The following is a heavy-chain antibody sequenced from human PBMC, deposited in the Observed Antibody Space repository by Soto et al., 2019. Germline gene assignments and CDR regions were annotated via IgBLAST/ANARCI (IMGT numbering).Heavy chain of an antibody. D-gene: IGHD3-3*01. CDR2: VYWDDDK. Sequence: QITLKESGPTLVNPTQTLTLTCTFSGFSLSTSGAAVGWIRQPPGKALEWLALVYWDDDKRYSPSIKNRVTITQDNSKNQVVLTPTNAGPVETATYYFAHRQLGTFFGLVTQTDVWFDSWGQGTLVTVPS. CDR1: GFSLSTSGAA. V-gene: IGHV2-5*02. J-gene: IGHJ5*01. CDR3: AHRQLGTFFGLVTQTDVWFDS.